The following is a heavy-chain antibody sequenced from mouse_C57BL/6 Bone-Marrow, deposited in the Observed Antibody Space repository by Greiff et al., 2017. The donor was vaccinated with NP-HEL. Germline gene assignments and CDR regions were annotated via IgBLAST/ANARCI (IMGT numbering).Heavy chain of an antibody. CDR2: ISSGGSYT. J-gene: IGHJ3*01. CDR1: GFTFSSYG. Sequence: EVQGVESGGDLVKPGGSLKLSCAASGFTFSSYGMSWVRQTPDKRLEWVATISSGGSYTYYPDSVKGRFNISRDNAKNTLDRQMSSLKSEDTAMYYCASPYDYDVAWFAYWGQGTLVTVSA. D-gene: IGHD2-4*01. CDR3: ASPYDYDVAWFAY. V-gene: IGHV5-6*01.